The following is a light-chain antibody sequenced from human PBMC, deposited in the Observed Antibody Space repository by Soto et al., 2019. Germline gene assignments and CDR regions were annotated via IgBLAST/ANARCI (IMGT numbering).Light chain of an antibody. J-gene: IGKJ1*01. CDR3: QQYNSYSET. Sequence: DIQMTQSPSTLSASVGDRVTIPGRASQSISSWLAWYQQKPGKAPKLLIYDASSLESGVPSRFSGSGSGTEFTLTISSLQPDDFATYYCQQYNSYSETFGQGTKVDIK. V-gene: IGKV1-5*01. CDR1: QSISSW. CDR2: DAS.